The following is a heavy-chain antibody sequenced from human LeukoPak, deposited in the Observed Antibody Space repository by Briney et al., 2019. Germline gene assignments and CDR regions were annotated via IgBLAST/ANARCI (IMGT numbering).Heavy chain of an antibody. V-gene: IGHV3-23*01. CDR2: ISGSGGST. J-gene: IGHJ6*02. CDR1: GFTFSSYA. CDR3: AKTVYYYYYGKDV. Sequence: GGSLRLSCEASGFTFSSYAMSWVRQAPGKGLEWVSAISGSGGSTYYADSVKGRFTISRDNSKNTLYLQMNSLRAEDTAVYYCAKTVYYYYYGKDVWGQGTTVTVSS.